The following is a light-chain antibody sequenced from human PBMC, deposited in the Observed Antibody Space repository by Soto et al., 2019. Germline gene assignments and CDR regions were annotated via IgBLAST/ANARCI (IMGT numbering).Light chain of an antibody. CDR3: CSRTTSHTYV. Sequence: QSALTPPASVSESPGQSITLSCTGTSSDIGHYDYVSWYQQHPGRAPNLMTYHVTYRPSGVSNRYSGSKSGNSASLKISGLQAADEADYYCCSRTTSHTYVFGSGTKVTVL. CDR2: HVT. V-gene: IGLV2-14*03. CDR1: SSDIGHYDY. J-gene: IGLJ1*01.